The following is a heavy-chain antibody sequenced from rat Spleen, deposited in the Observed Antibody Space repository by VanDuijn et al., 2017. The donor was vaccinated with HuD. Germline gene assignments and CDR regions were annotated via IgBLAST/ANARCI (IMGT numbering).Heavy chain of an antibody. D-gene: IGHD4-6*01. J-gene: IGHJ3*01. V-gene: IGHV3-1*01. CDR1: GYSITSNY. CDR2: ITYSGTT. CDR3: VFSNWFAS. Sequence: EVQLQESGPGLVKPSQSLSLTCSVTGYSITSNYWGWIRKFPGNKMEWLGTITYSGTTTYNPSLKSRISITRDTSKNQFFLQLNSVTAEDTATYYCVFSNWFASWGQGTLVTVSS.